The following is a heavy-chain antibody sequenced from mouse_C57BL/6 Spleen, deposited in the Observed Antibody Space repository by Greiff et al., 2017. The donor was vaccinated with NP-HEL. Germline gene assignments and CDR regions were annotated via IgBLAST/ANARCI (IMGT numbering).Heavy chain of an antibody. V-gene: IGHV3-6*01. CDR2: ISYDGSN. CDR3: ARDYGSSRTFAY. CDR1: GYSITSGYY. J-gene: IGHJ3*01. Sequence: DVKLQESGPGLVKPSQSLSLTCSVTGYSITSGYYWNWIRQFPGNKLEWMGYISYDGSNNYNPSLKNRISITRDTSKNQFFLKLNSVTTEDTATYYCARDYGSSRTFAYWGQGTLVTVSA. D-gene: IGHD1-1*01.